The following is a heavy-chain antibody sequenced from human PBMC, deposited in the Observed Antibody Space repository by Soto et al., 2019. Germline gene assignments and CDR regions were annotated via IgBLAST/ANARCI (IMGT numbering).Heavy chain of an antibody. D-gene: IGHD1-26*01. Sequence: SETLSLTCTVSGGSISSYFWTWIRQPPGKGLEWIGYIYYSGRTNYNPSLKSRVTISVDTPKNQFSLNLNSVTAADTAVYFCAKRIVGATGNWFDPWGQGTLVTVSS. CDR3: AKRIVGATGNWFDP. CDR2: IYYSGRT. V-gene: IGHV4-59*01. J-gene: IGHJ5*02. CDR1: GGSISSYF.